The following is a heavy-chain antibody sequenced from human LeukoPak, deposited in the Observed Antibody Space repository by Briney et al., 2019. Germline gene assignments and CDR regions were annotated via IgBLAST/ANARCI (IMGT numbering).Heavy chain of an antibody. D-gene: IGHD6-13*01. J-gene: IGHJ3*02. CDR2: ISQSGNT. V-gene: IGHV4-38-2*02. Sequence: SETLSLTCSVSGYSISSNYNWGWIRQSPGKGLEWIGSISQSGNTEYNPSLKTRLTISVDTSKNQFSLKLSSVTAADTAVYYCASSHRGIDAFDIWGQGTMVTVSS. CDR3: ASSHRGIDAFDI. CDR1: GYSISSNYN.